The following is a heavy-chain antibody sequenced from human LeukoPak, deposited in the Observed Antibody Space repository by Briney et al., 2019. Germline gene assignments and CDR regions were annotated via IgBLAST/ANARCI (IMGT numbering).Heavy chain of an antibody. CDR1: GASITSYY. V-gene: IGHV4-59*01. CDR3: AREWGDFWSGYYGPRGWFDP. Sequence: PSETLSLTCTVSGASITSYYWNWIRQPPGKGLEWIGYIYYSGSTNYNPSLKSRVTISVDTSKNQLSLDLTSVAAADTAVYYCAREWGDFWSGYYGPRGWFDPWGQGTLVTVSS. CDR2: IYYSGST. J-gene: IGHJ5*02. D-gene: IGHD3-3*01.